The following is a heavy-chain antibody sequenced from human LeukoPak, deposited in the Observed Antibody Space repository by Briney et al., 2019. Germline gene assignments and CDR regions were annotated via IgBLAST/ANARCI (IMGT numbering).Heavy chain of an antibody. D-gene: IGHD3-10*01. CDR3: ARDRGVGYYGLGEDNWFDP. CDR1: GFTFSDYY. CDR2: ISSSGSTI. J-gene: IGHJ5*02. V-gene: IGHV3-11*01. Sequence: GGSLRLSCAASGFTFSDYYMSWIRQAPGKGLEWVSYISSSGSTIYYADSVKGRFTISRDNAKNSLYLQMNSLRAEDTAVYYCARDRGVGYYGLGEDNWFDPWGQGTLVTVSS.